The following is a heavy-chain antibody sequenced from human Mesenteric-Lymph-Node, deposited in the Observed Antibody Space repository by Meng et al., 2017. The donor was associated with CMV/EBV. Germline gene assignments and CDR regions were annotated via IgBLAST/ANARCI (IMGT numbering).Heavy chain of an antibody. Sequence: ETLSLTCAVYGGSFSGYYWSWIRQPPGKGLEWVSGISGSGGTTDYTDSVKGRFTISRDNSKNTLYLQMNSLRAEDTAVYYCARQEYYDFWSGYYTGHFQHWGQGTLVTVSS. D-gene: IGHD3-3*01. CDR1: GGSFSGYY. CDR2: ISGSGGTT. CDR3: ARQEYYDFWSGYYTGHFQH. V-gene: IGHV3-66*02. J-gene: IGHJ1*01.